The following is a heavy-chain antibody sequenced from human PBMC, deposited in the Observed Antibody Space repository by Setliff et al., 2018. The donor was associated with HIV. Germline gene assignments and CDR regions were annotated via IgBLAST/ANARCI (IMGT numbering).Heavy chain of an antibody. Sequence: SETLSLTCAVYGGSFSDHNWSWIRQSPGRGLEWIGEINYSGGTNYNPSLKSRVTISADTSKNQVSLRLSSVTAADTGVYYCARHRDPPGTSWIFYYYYMDLWGGGTTVTVSS. D-gene: IGHD2-2*01. CDR3: ARHRDPPGTSWIFYYYYMDL. CDR2: INYSGGT. CDR1: GGSFSDHN. J-gene: IGHJ6*03. V-gene: IGHV4-34*01.